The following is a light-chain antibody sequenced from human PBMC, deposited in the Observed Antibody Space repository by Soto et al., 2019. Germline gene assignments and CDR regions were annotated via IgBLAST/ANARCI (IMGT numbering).Light chain of an antibody. CDR2: DAS. CDR1: QDIRKD. J-gene: IGKJ1*01. Sequence: DIQMTQSPSSVSASVGDRVTITCRASQDIRKDLGWYQQKPGKAPNVLIYDASTLESGVPSRFSGSGSGTEFTLTISSLQPEDFATYYCQHYSTVWAFGQGTKVDI. V-gene: IGKV1-17*01. CDR3: QHYSTVWA.